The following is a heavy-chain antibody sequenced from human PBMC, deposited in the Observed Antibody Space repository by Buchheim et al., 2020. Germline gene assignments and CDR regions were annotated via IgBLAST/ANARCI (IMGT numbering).Heavy chain of an antibody. CDR2: ISHDAATK. CDR3: AKAQLPLYSTSCYDN. Sequence: QVHLMESGGGVVQPGRSLRLSCAASGFIFSNYGMHWVRQAPGKGLEWVALISHDAATKYYADSVEGRFTISRDNSKDTLYLQMTSLRTEDTAVYYCAKAQLPLYSTSCYDNWGQGAL. D-gene: IGHD6-6*01. CDR1: GFIFSNYG. V-gene: IGHV3-30*18. J-gene: IGHJ4*02.